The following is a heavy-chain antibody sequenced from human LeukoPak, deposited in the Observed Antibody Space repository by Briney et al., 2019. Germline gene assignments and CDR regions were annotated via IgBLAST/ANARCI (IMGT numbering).Heavy chain of an antibody. V-gene: IGHV4-59*01. CDR2: IYYSGST. J-gene: IGHJ4*02. CDR1: DGSISRYY. Sequence: SETLSLTRTFSDGSISRYYWSWIRQPPGKGLEWIGYIYYSGSTNYNPSLKSRVTISVDTSKNQFSLKLNSVTAADTAVYYCAREGTSGDFDYWGQGTLVTVSS. D-gene: IGHD2-2*01. CDR3: AREGTSGDFDY.